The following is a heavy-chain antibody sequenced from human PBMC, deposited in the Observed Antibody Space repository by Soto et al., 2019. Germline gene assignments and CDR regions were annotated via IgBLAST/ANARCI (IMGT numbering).Heavy chain of an antibody. V-gene: IGHV4-39*01. Sequence: PWETLSLTSNVSGGLLNNARYWGWIRQPPGKGLEWIGGLYHSGTNSPNPSLKSRVAMSVDTSKNQFTLRLKSVTAADTATYYCARHGVTLVRGGLDVWGRGTPVTVSS. J-gene: IGHJ6*02. CDR3: ARHGVTLVRGGLDV. CDR1: GGLLNNARY. D-gene: IGHD3-10*01. CDR2: LYHSGTN.